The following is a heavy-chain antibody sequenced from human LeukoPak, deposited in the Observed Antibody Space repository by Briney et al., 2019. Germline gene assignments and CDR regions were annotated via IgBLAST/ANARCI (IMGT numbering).Heavy chain of an antibody. CDR2: INADGSTT. CDR1: GFTFSDYW. CDR3: ATLISGWSLY. D-gene: IGHD6-19*01. V-gene: IGHV3-74*01. Sequence: GGSLRLSCAASGFTFSDYWLHWVRQAPGKGLVWVSRINADGSTTSYADSVRGRFTISRDNAKNTLYLQMNSLRAEDTAVYYCATLISGWSLYWGQGTLVTVSS. J-gene: IGHJ4*02.